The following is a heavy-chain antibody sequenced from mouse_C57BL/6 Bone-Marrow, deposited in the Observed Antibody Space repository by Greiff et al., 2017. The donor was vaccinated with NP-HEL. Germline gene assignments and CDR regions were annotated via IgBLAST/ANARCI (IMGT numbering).Heavy chain of an antibody. V-gene: IGHV2-4*01. Sequence: VMLVESGPGLVQPSQSLSITCTVSGFSLTSYGVHWVRQPPGKGLEWLGVIWSGGSTDYNAAFISSLSISKDNSKSQVFFKMNSQQADDTAIYYYAKSLNWAWFAYWGQGTLVTVSA. J-gene: IGHJ3*01. CDR3: AKSLNWAWFAY. CDR1: GFSLTSYG. D-gene: IGHD4-1*01. CDR2: IWSGGST.